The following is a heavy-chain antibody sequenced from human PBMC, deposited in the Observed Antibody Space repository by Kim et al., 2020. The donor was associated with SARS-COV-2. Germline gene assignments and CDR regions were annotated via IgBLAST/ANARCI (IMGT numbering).Heavy chain of an antibody. CDR3: ARVGVFEGVRFGYSGRPGGY. J-gene: IGHJ4*02. V-gene: IGHV3-11*05. D-gene: IGHD5-12*01. CDR1: GFTFSDYY. Sequence: GGSLRLSCAASGFTFSDYYMSWIRQAPGKGLEWVSYISSSSSYTNYADSVKGRFTISRDNAKNSLYLQMNSLRAEDTAVYYCARVGVFEGVRFGYSGRPGGYWGQGTLVTVSS. CDR2: ISSSSSYT.